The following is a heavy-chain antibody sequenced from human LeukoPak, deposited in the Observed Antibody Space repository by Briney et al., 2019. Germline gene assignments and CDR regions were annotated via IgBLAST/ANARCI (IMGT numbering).Heavy chain of an antibody. Sequence: PSETPSLTCAVNGGSFSGYYWSWIRQPPGRGLEWIGEINHSGSTNYNPSLKSRVTISVDTSKNQFSLKLSSVTAADTAVYYCARQSQYSGYQAPDYWGQGTLVTVSS. CDR3: ARQSQYSGYQAPDY. J-gene: IGHJ4*02. CDR1: GGSFSGYY. D-gene: IGHD5-12*01. V-gene: IGHV4-34*01. CDR2: INHSGST.